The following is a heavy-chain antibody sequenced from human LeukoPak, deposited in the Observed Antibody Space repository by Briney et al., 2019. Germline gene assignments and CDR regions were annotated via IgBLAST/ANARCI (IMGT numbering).Heavy chain of an antibody. CDR3: ARAKVVVVPAAMQGRFDP. Sequence: SETLSLTCTVSGGSISSGGYYWSWIRQPPGKGLEWIGYIYHSGSTYYNPSLKSRVTISVDRSKNQFSLKLSSVTAADTAVYYCARAKVVVVPAAMQGRFDPWGQGTLVTVSS. CDR2: IYHSGST. J-gene: IGHJ5*02. V-gene: IGHV4-30-2*01. CDR1: GGSISSGGYY. D-gene: IGHD2-2*01.